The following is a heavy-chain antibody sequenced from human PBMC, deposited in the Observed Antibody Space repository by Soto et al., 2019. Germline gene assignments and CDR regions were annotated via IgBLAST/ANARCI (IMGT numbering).Heavy chain of an antibody. D-gene: IGHD6-19*01. J-gene: IGHJ6*02. CDR2: IWYDGSNK. V-gene: IGHV3-33*01. CDR3: ARRWWWKGSGWLSGGYYYGMDV. Sequence: GGSLRLSCAASGFTFSSYGMHWVRQAPGKGLEWVAVIWYDGSNKYYADSVKGRFTISRDNSKNTLYLQMNSLRAEDTAVYYCARRWWWKGSGWLSGGYYYGMDVWGQGTTVTVSS. CDR1: GFTFSSYG.